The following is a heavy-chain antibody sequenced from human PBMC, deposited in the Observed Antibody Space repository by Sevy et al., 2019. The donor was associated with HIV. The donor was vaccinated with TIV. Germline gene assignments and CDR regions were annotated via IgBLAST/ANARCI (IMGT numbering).Heavy chain of an antibody. CDR3: TRPMTQFYYYGMDV. CDR2: ISYDGSNK. V-gene: IGHV3-30-3*01. CDR1: GFTFSSYA. Sequence: GSLRLSCAASGFTFSSYAMHWVRQAPGKGLEWVAVISYDGSNKYYADSVKGRFTISRDNSKNTLYLQMNSLRAEDTAVYYCTRPMTQFYYYGMDVWGQGTTVTVSS. J-gene: IGHJ6*02. D-gene: IGHD2-21*02.